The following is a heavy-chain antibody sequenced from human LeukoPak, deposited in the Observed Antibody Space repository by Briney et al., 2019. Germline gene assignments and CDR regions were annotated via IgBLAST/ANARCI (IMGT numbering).Heavy chain of an antibody. CDR3: TNYYDSSGYYYFDY. CDR1: GFIFDNAW. V-gene: IGHV3-15*01. CDR2: IKSKKDGETR. Sequence: GGSLRLSCAGSGFIFDNAWMSWVRQAPGKGPEWVGRIKSKKDGETRNYAAPVKDRFIISRDDSKNRLYLQMNSLKTEDTAVYYCTNYYDSSGYYYFDYWGQGTLVTVSS. J-gene: IGHJ4*02. D-gene: IGHD3-22*01.